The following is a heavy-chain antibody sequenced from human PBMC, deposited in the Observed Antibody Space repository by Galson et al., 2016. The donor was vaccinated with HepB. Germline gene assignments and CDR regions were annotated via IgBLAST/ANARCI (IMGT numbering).Heavy chain of an antibody. J-gene: IGHJ5*02. Sequence: TLSLTCVVSGYSISRTNWWSWVRQPAGKGLERIGEVYHNGATNYNPSLKSRVTMSVDKSSNQFSLKLTSVTAADTAVYYCARGNSIFGVLLREKRHWFDPWGQGTLVTVSS. V-gene: IGHV4-4*02. CDR2: VYHNGAT. D-gene: IGHD3-3*01. CDR1: GYSISRTNW. CDR3: ARGNSIFGVLLREKRHWFDP.